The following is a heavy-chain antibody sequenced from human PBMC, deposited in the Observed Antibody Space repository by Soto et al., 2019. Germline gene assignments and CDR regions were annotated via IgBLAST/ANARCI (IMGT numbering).Heavy chain of an antibody. D-gene: IGHD3-3*01. CDR3: ARGGATILGVVTSPYGMDV. J-gene: IGHJ6*02. CDR1: GGTFSSYA. V-gene: IGHV1-69*13. Sequence: SVKVSFKASGGTFSSYAISWVRQAPGQGLEWMGGIIPIFGTANYAQKFQGRVTITADESTSTAYMELSSLRSEDTAVYYCARGGATILGVVTSPYGMDVWGQGTTVTVSS. CDR2: IIPIFGTA.